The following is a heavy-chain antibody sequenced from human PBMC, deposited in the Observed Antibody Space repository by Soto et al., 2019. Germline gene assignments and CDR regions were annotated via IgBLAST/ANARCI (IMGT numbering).Heavy chain of an antibody. D-gene: IGHD1-26*01. CDR1: VFTFSTYT. CDR3: VREDGKVGTNSAFDY. CDR2: INGRGNYI. J-gene: IGHJ4*02. Sequence: PGWSLRLSCASSVFTFSTYTMNWVRQAPGKGLEWVSSINGRGNYIYYAESVKGRFTISRDNAKNSLYLQMDRLRAEDTALYYCVREDGKVGTNSAFDYWGLGALVTVSS. V-gene: IGHV3-21*01.